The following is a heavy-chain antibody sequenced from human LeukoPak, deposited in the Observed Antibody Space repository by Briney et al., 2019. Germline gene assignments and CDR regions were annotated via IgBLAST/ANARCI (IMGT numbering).Heavy chain of an antibody. CDR3: ARLERYCSSTSCYIKNWFDP. CDR1: GGSISSGSYY. V-gene: IGHV4-61*02. J-gene: IGHJ5*02. Sequence: SQTLSLTCTVSGGSISSGSYYWSWIRQPAGKGLEWIGRIYTSGSTNYNPSLKSRVTISVDTSKNQFSLKLSSVTAADTAVYYCARLERYCSSTSCYIKNWFDPWGQGTLVTVSS. CDR2: IYTSGST. D-gene: IGHD2-2*02.